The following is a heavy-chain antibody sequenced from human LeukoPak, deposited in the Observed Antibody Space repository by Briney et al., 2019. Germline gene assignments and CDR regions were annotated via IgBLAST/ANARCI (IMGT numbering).Heavy chain of an antibody. CDR3: AREAPPHDTSDYDR. Sequence: PGGSLRLSCAASGFTFENYWMSWVRQAPGKGLEWVANVNQDGRVKYYLDSVKGRLTISRDNAGSSLFLQMDSLRVEDTGIYYCAREAPPHDTSDYDRWGQGTLVTVSS. CDR1: GFTFENYW. J-gene: IGHJ5*02. D-gene: IGHD3-10*01. V-gene: IGHV3-7*01. CDR2: VNQDGRVK.